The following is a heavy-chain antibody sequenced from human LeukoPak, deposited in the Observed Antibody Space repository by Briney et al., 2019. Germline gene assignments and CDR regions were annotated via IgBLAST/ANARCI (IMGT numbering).Heavy chain of an antibody. Sequence: SETLSLTCTVSGGSISSYYWSWIRQPPGKGLEWIGYIYYSGSTNYNPSLKSRVTISVDTSKNQFSLKLSSVTAADTAVYYCARVSTYYDILTGYGGNAFDIWGQGTMVTVSS. J-gene: IGHJ3*02. CDR2: IYYSGST. V-gene: IGHV4-59*01. CDR1: GGSISSYY. CDR3: ARVSTYYDILTGYGGNAFDI. D-gene: IGHD3-9*01.